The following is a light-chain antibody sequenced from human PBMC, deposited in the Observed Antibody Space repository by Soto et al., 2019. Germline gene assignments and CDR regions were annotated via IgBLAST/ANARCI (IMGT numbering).Light chain of an antibody. CDR1: QSISGW. V-gene: IGKV1-5*01. CDR3: QQCNTFWT. CDR2: DVS. Sequence: DIQMTQSPSTPSSSLSYTFTITFRASQSISGWLAWYQQKPGKAPKLLIYDVSSLESGVPSRFSGSGSGTEFTLTISSLQTDDFATYYCQQCNTFWTFGQGTKVDIK. J-gene: IGKJ1*01.